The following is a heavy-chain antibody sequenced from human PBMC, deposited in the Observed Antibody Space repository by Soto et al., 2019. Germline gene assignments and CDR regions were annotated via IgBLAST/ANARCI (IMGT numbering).Heavy chain of an antibody. V-gene: IGHV3-48*01. CDR2: ISRSANTM. CDR1: GFTFSNYD. J-gene: IGHJ4*02. Sequence: EVQLVASGGGLVQPGGSLRLSCAASGFTFSNYDMNWVRQAPGKGLEWISYISRSANTMYYADSVKCRFTISRDNAKNSLCLQMISLRAEDAAVYYCARAFQDWGQGILVTVSS. CDR3: ARAFQD.